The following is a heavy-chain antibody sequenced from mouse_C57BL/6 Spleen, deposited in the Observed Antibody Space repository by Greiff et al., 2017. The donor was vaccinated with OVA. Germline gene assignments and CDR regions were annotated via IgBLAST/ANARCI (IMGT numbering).Heavy chain of an antibody. CDR3: ARSYDLYAMDY. CDR1: GYTFTSYW. V-gene: IGHV1-52*01. CDR2: IDPSDSET. D-gene: IGHD2-3*01. J-gene: IGHJ4*01. Sequence: VQLQQPGAELVRPGSSVKLSCKASGYTFTSYWMHWVKQRPIQGLEWIGNIDPSDSETHYNQKFKDKATLTVDKSSSTAYMQLSSLTSEDSAVYYCARSYDLYAMDYWGQGTSVTVSS.